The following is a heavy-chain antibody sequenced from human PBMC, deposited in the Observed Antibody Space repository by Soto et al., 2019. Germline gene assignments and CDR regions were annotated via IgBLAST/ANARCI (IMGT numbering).Heavy chain of an antibody. CDR1: GFTFSNAW. J-gene: IGHJ5*02. V-gene: IGHV3-15*01. CDR3: TTDGATILFDP. Sequence: EVQLVESGGGLVKPGESLRLSCAASGFTFSNAWMSWVRQALGKGLEWVGRIKTKADAETTDYAAPVKGRFTISRDDSKNTLYLQMNSLKTEDTALYYCTTDGATILFDPWGQGALVTVSS. CDR2: IKTKADAETT. D-gene: IGHD1-26*01.